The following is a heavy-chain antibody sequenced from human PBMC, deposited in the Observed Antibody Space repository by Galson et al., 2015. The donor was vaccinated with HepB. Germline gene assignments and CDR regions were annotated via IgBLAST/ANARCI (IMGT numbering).Heavy chain of an antibody. Sequence: ETLSLTCTVSGGSISSSSYYWGWIRQPPGKGLEWIGSIYYSGSTYYNPSLKSRVTISVDTSKNQFSLKLSSVTAADTAVYYCARRTNYYDSSGYHFDYWGQGTLVTVSS. CDR2: IYYSGST. V-gene: IGHV4-39*01. D-gene: IGHD3-22*01. CDR3: ARRTNYYDSSGYHFDY. CDR1: GGSISSSSYY. J-gene: IGHJ4*02.